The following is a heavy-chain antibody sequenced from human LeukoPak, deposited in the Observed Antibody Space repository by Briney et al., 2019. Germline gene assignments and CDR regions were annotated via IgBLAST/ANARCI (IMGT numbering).Heavy chain of an antibody. Sequence: PGGSLRLSCAASGFTFGSYAMSWVRQTPGKGLEWVSAISGSGGRTFYADSVNGRFTISRDNSKNTLYLQMNSLRAEDTALYYCAKEGSESYSATPFDYWGQGTLVTVSS. CDR3: AKEGSESYSATPFDY. D-gene: IGHD3-10*01. CDR1: GFTFGSYA. J-gene: IGHJ4*02. CDR2: ISGSGGRT. V-gene: IGHV3-23*01.